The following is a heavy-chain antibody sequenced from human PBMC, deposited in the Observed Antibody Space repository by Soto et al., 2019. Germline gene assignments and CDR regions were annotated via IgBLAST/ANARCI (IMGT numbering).Heavy chain of an antibody. V-gene: IGHV3-21*04. Sequence: GGSLRLSCAASGFTFSSYSMNWVRQAPGKGLEWVSSISSSSSYIYYADSVKGRFTISRDNSKNTLYLQMNSLRAEDTAVYYCARSGYSYGPFDYWGQGTLVTVSS. CDR3: ARSGYSYGPFDY. CDR2: ISSSSSYI. CDR1: GFTFSSYS. J-gene: IGHJ4*02. D-gene: IGHD5-18*01.